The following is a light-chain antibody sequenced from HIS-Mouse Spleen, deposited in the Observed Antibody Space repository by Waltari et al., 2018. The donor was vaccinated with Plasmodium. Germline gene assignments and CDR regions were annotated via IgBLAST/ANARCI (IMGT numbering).Light chain of an antibody. CDR1: QDISNY. CDR2: DAS. V-gene: IGKV1-33*01. CDR3: QQYDNLPLT. Sequence: DIQMTQSPSSLSSTVGDSVTITCQASQDISNYLIWYQQKPGKAPKLLIYDASNLETGVPSRFSGSGSGTDFTFTISSLQPEDIATYYCQQYDNLPLTFGGGTKVEIK. J-gene: IGKJ4*01.